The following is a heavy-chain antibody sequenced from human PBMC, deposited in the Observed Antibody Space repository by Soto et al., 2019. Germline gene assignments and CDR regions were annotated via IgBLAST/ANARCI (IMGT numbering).Heavy chain of an antibody. Sequence: GASVKVSCKASGYTFTSYDINWVRQATGQGLEWMGWMNPNRGNTGYAQKFQGRVTMTRNTSISTAYMELSSLRSEDTAVYYCARESGGYCTNGVCYDYYYMDVWGKGTTVTVSS. D-gene: IGHD2-8*01. CDR2: MNPNRGNT. CDR1: GYTFTSYD. V-gene: IGHV1-8*01. CDR3: ARESGGYCTNGVCYDYYYMDV. J-gene: IGHJ6*03.